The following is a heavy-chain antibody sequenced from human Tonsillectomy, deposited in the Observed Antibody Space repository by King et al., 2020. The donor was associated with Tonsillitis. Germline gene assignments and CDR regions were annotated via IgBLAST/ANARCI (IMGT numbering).Heavy chain of an antibody. J-gene: IGHJ4*02. Sequence: QVQLQESGPGLVKPSQTLSLTCTVSGGSISNGSYYWIWIRQPAGKGLEWIGRIFTSGSTNYNPSLKSRVTMSVDTPKNQFSLKLSSVTAADTAVFYCARSKGEPFFDYWGQGTLVTVSS. D-gene: IGHD1-14*01. CDR1: GGSISNGSYY. CDR3: ARSKGEPFFDY. V-gene: IGHV4-61*02. CDR2: IFTSGST.